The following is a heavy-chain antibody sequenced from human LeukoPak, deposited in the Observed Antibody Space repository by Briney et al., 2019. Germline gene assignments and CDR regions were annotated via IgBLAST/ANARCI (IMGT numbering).Heavy chain of an antibody. D-gene: IGHD6-13*01. CDR3: AKDSEKSSSFAFDI. CDR1: GFTFSHYW. Sequence: GGSLRLSCAASGFTFSHYWMAWVRQAPGKGLEWGANKHLYGSEKDYVDSLKGRCTISRDDAKNSLYLQVNTLRAEDTAVYYCAKDSEKSSSFAFDIWGQGTVVTVSS. CDR2: KHLYGSEK. J-gene: IGHJ3*02. V-gene: IGHV3-7*01.